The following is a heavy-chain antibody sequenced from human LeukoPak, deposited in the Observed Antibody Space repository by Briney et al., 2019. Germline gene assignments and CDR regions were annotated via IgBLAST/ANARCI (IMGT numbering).Heavy chain of an antibody. CDR3: ARGKPATAIRPYFDY. CDR2: IYSDGST. V-gene: IGHV3-66*01. CDR1: GFTVSNNY. J-gene: IGHJ4*02. Sequence: GGSLRLSCVVSGFTVSNNYMNWVRQAPGKGLEWVSVIYSDGSTYCADSVKDRFTISTDTSRNTLYLQMNSLRAEDTAVYYCARGKPATAIRPYFDYWGQGNLVTVSS. D-gene: IGHD2-2*02.